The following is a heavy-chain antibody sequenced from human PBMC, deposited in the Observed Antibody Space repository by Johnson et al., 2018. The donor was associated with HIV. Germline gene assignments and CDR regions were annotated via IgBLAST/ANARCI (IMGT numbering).Heavy chain of an antibody. CDR3: AKEASSGPEAFDI. Sequence: VQLVESGGGLLHPGRSLRLSCAASGFTVSSNYMNWVRQAPGKGLEWVSGISWNSGSIGYADSVKGRFTISRDNAKNSLSRQMNSLRAEDTALYYCAKEASSGPEAFDIWGQGTMVTVSS. D-gene: IGHD6-19*01. CDR1: GFTVSSNY. CDR2: ISWNSGSI. J-gene: IGHJ3*02. V-gene: IGHV3-9*01.